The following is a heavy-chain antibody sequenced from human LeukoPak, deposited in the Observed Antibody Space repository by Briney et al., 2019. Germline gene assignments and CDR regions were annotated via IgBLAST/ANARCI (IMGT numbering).Heavy chain of an antibody. CDR3: ARLQHGSSWYYFDY. V-gene: IGHV1-2*02. D-gene: IGHD6-13*01. Sequence: GASVKVSCKASGYTFTGYYMHWVRQAPGQGLEWMGWINPNSGGTNYAQKFQGRVTMTRDTSISTAYMELSRLRSDDTAVYYCARLQHGSSWYYFDYRGQGTLVTVSS. CDR1: GYTFTGYY. J-gene: IGHJ4*02. CDR2: INPNSGGT.